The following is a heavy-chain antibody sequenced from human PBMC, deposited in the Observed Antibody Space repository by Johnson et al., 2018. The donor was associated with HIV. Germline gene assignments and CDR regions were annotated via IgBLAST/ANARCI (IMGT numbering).Heavy chain of an antibody. D-gene: IGHD3-22*01. CDR1: GFTFSSYA. V-gene: IGHV3-30*14. CDR2: ISYDGSNK. Sequence: QMQLVESGGGVVQPGRSLRLSCAASGFTFSSYAVHWVRQAPGKGLEWVAIISYDGSNKYYADSVKGRFTISRDNSKNTVYLQMNSLRAEDTAVYYCARGGVGRYDSSASPQMAFDIWGQGTMVTVSS. J-gene: IGHJ3*02. CDR3: ARGGVGRYDSSASPQMAFDI.